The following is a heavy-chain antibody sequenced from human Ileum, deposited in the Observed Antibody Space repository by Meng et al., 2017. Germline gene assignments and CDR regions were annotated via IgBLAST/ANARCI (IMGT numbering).Heavy chain of an antibody. CDR3: ARDQIGDYVWDY. J-gene: IGHJ4*02. CDR2: VGTYNDDT. V-gene: IGHV1-18*01. CDR1: GYTFTSTNYG. Sequence: QVQLVQSGAEVKKPGASVKVSCKASGYTFTSTNYGISWMRQAPGQGLEWMGWVGTYNDDTNHVQKFQDRVTMTTDTSTSTVYMELRSLRSDDTAVYYCARDQIGDYVWDYWGQGTLVTVSS. D-gene: IGHD4-17*01.